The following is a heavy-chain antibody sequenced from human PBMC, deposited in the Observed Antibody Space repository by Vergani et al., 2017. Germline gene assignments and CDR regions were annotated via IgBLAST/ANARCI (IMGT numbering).Heavy chain of an antibody. J-gene: IGHJ4*02. V-gene: IGHV1-18*01. D-gene: IGHD2-2*01. Sequence: QVQLVQSGAEVKKPGASVKVSCKASGYTFTKYGITWVRQAPGQGLEWMGWINTYNGNTDYPQNLQGRVSMTTDTSTSTAYMELRSLRSDDTAVYYCAREPYCSSTSCYGYYFDYWGQGTLVTVSS. CDR1: GYTFTKYG. CDR3: AREPYCSSTSCYGYYFDY. CDR2: INTYNGNT.